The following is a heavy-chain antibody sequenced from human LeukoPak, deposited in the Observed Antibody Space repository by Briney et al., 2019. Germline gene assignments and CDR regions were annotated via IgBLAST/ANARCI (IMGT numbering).Heavy chain of an antibody. CDR1: GFTFGDYA. CDR2: IRSKAYGGTT. CDR3: TRGLYRHIVVVTATLYYFDY. J-gene: IGHJ4*02. Sequence: PGGSLRLSCTASGFTFGDYAMSWFRQAPGKGLEWVGFIRSKAYGGTTEYAASVKGRFTISRDDSKSIAYLQMNSLKTEDTAVYSCTRGLYRHIVVVTATLYYFDYWGQGTLVTVSS. V-gene: IGHV3-49*03. D-gene: IGHD2-21*02.